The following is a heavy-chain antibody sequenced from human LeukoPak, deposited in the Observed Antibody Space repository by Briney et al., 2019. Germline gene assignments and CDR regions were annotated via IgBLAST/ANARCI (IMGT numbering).Heavy chain of an antibody. CDR1: GFIFSNYA. Sequence: GGSLRLSCKTSGFIFSNYAMHWVRQAPGKGLDWVAMIWHDGATKFYADPVKGRFTISRDNSKDTLYLQMDSLRAEDTAVFYCARELLGEGPDAFDVWGQGTIVTVSS. CDR2: IWHDGATK. V-gene: IGHV3-33*01. D-gene: IGHD3-16*01. J-gene: IGHJ3*01. CDR3: ARELLGEGPDAFDV.